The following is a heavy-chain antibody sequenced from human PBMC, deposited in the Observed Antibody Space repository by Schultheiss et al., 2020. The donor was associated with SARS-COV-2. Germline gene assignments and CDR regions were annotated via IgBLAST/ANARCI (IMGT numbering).Heavy chain of an antibody. CDR3: ARRGPDGGKGLGDY. CDR2: ISSSSSYI. J-gene: IGHJ4*02. CDR1: GFTFSSYS. Sequence: GESLKISCAASGFTFSSYSMNWVRQAPGKGLEWVSSISSSSSYIYYADSVKGRFTISRDNSKNTLYLQMNSLRAEDTAVYYCARRGPDGGKGLGDYWGQGTLVTVSS. D-gene: IGHD4-23*01. V-gene: IGHV3-21*01.